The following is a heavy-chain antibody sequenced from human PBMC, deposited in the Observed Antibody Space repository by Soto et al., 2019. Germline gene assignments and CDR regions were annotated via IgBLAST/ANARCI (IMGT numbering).Heavy chain of an antibody. CDR1: GGSFSGYY. V-gene: IGHV4-34*01. J-gene: IGHJ6*02. Sequence: SETLSLTCAVYGGSFSGYYWSWIRQPPGKGLEWIGEINHSGSTNYNPSLKSRVTISVDTSKNQFSLKLSSVTAADTAVYYCARIRATYYYYYGMDVWGQGTTVTVSS. D-gene: IGHD1-26*01. CDR2: INHSGST. CDR3: ARIRATYYYYYGMDV.